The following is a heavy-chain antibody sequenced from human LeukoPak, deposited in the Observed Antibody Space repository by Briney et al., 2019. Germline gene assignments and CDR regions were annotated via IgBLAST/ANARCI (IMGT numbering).Heavy chain of an antibody. Sequence: SETLSLTCAVSGGSISSSNWWSGVRQPPGKGLEWIGEIYHSGSTNYNPSLKSRVTISVDKSKNQFSLKLSSVTAADTAVYYCARASITMVRGFDYWGQGTLVTVSS. CDR2: IYHSGST. CDR3: ARASITMVRGFDY. J-gene: IGHJ4*02. V-gene: IGHV4-4*02. D-gene: IGHD3-10*01. CDR1: GGSISSSNW.